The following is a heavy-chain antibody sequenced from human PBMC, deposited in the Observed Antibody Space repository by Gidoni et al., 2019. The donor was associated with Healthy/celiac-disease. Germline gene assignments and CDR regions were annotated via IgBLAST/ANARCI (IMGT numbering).Heavy chain of an antibody. D-gene: IGHD2-15*01. CDR3: ASPVGAVVAATNYYGMDV. J-gene: IGHJ6*02. CDR2: MNPNSGNT. Sequence: QVQLVQSGAEVKKHGASVKVSCKASVYTFTSYDINWVRQATGQGLEWMGWMNPNSGNTGYAKKFQGRVTMTRNTSISTAYMELSSLRSEDTAVYYCASPVGAVVAATNYYGMDVWGQGTTVTVSS. CDR1: VYTFTSYD. V-gene: IGHV1-8*01.